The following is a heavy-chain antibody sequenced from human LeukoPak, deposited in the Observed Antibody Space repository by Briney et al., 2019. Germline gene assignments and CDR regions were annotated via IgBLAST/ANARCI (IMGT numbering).Heavy chain of an antibody. V-gene: IGHV4-39*01. CDR1: GGSISSSSYY. D-gene: IGHD3-22*01. CDR3: ARHYYYDSSGYNDY. Sequence: PSETLSLTCTVSGGSISSSSYYWGWIRQPPGKGLEWIGSIYYSGSTYYNPSLKSRVTISVDTSKSQFSLKLSSVTAADTAVYYCARHYYYDSSGYNDYWGQGTLVTVSS. CDR2: IYYSGST. J-gene: IGHJ4*02.